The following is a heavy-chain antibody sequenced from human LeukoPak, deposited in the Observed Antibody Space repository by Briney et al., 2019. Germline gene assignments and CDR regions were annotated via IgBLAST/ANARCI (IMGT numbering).Heavy chain of an antibody. D-gene: IGHD6-13*01. V-gene: IGHV4-34*01. CDR1: GGSFSGYY. Sequence: PSETLSLTCAVYGGSFSGYYWSWIRQPPGKGLEWIGEINHSGSTNYNPSLKSRVTISVDTSKNQFSLRLSSVTAADTAVYYCARGFRQQLVLSNWFDPWGQGTLVTVSS. CDR3: ARGFRQQLVLSNWFDP. J-gene: IGHJ5*02. CDR2: INHSGST.